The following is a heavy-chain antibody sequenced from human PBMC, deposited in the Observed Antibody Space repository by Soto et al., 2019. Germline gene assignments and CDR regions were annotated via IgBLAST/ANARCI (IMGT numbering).Heavy chain of an antibody. CDR3: AKTYYYDSSGSPAHYGMDV. CDR2: IIPIFGTA. J-gene: IGHJ6*02. D-gene: IGHD3-22*01. Sequence: GSSVKVSCKASGGTFSSYVISWVRQAPGQGLEWMGGIIPIFGTANYAQKFQGRVTITADESTSTAYMELSSLRSEDTAAYYCAKTYYYDSSGSPAHYGMDVWGQGTTVTVSS. CDR1: GGTFSSYV. V-gene: IGHV1-69*13.